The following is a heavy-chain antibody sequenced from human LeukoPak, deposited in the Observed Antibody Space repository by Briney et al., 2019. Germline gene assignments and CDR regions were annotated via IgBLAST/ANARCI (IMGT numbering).Heavy chain of an antibody. V-gene: IGHV3-48*03. CDR1: GFTFSSYE. Sequence: GSLRLSCAASGFTFSSYEMNWVRHAPGKWLEGVSYISSSGSTIYYADSVKGRFTVSRDNAKNSLYLQMNSLRAEDTAVYYCAELGITMIGGVWGKGTTVTISS. D-gene: IGHD3-10*02. J-gene: IGHJ6*04. CDR2: ISSSGSTI. CDR3: AELGITMIGGV.